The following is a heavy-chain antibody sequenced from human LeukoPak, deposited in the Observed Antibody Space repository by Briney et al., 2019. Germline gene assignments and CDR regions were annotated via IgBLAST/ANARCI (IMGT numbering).Heavy chain of an antibody. Sequence: SETLSLTCTVSGGSISSHYWSWIRQPPGKGLEWIGYIYYSGSTNYNPSLKSRVTISVDTSKNQFSLKLSSVTAADTAVYYCASLEGYYGSGSYFRGWFDPWGQGTLVTVSS. CDR3: ASLEGYYGSGSYFRGWFDP. D-gene: IGHD3-10*01. CDR2: IYYSGST. V-gene: IGHV4-59*11. CDR1: GGSISSHY. J-gene: IGHJ5*02.